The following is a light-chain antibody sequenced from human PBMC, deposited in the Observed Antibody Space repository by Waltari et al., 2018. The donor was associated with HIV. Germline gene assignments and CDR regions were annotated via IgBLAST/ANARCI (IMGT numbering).Light chain of an antibody. Sequence: QSALTQPPSASGSPGQSVTLPCTGTNSYIGTYDYASWYQQHPGKAPKLVISEVTKRPSGVSDRFSGSKSGNTAFLTVSGLQAEDEADYYCSSFANRDGFYVLFGGGTRLTVL. CDR2: EVT. CDR1: NSYIGTYDY. CDR3: SSFANRDGFYVL. V-gene: IGLV2-8*01. J-gene: IGLJ2*01.